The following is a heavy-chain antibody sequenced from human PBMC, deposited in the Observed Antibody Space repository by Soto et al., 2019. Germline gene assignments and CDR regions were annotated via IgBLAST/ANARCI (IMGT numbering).Heavy chain of an antibody. Sequence: PSQTLSLTCAISGDSVSSNSAAWNWIRQSQSRGLEWLGRTYYRSKWYNDYAVSVKSRITINPDTSKNQFSLQLNSVTPEDTAVYYCARVPAPMVYAIRGAFDIWGQGTMVTVSS. J-gene: IGHJ3*02. CDR2: TYYRSKWYN. CDR1: GDSVSSNSAA. CDR3: ARVPAPMVYAIRGAFDI. V-gene: IGHV6-1*01. D-gene: IGHD2-8*01.